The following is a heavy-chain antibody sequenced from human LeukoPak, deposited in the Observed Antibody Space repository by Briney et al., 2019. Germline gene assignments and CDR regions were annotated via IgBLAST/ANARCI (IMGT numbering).Heavy chain of an antibody. CDR2: IKQDGSEK. CDR3: ARDQGGYYLTPSAFDI. D-gene: IGHD3-22*01. Sequence: GGSLRLSCAASGFTSSSYWMSWVRQAPGKGLEWVANIKQDGSEKYYVDSVKGRFTISRDNAKNSLYLQMNSLRAEDTAVYYCARDQGGYYLTPSAFDIWGQGTMVTVSS. J-gene: IGHJ3*02. CDR1: GFTSSSYW. V-gene: IGHV3-7*01.